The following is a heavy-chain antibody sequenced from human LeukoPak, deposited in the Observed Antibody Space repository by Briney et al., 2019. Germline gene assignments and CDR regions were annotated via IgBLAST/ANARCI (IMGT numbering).Heavy chain of an antibody. CDR1: GFTFDDYA. V-gene: IGHV3-9*01. J-gene: IGHJ6*02. CDR3: AKSATAALSGGYYHYGMDV. D-gene: IGHD2-2*01. CDR2: ISWNSGRI. Sequence: GGSLRLSCAASGFTFDDYAMHWVRQAPGKGLEWVSGISWNSGRIGYADSVKGRFTISRDNAKNSLYLQMNSLRAEDTALYYCAKSATAALSGGYYHYGMDVWGQGTTVTVSS.